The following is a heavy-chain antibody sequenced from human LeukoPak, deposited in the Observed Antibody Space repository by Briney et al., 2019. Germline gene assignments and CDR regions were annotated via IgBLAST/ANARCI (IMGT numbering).Heavy chain of an antibody. CDR3: ARVSSGYDGNYYYYYMDV. CDR1: GFTFDDSA. D-gene: IGHD5-12*01. V-gene: IGHV3-48*01. CDR2: ISSSSSTI. J-gene: IGHJ6*03. Sequence: GGSLRLSWAASGFTFDDSAMHSVRQAPGKGLEWVSFISSSSSTIYYADSVKGRLTISRDNAKNSLYLQMNSLRAEDTAVYYCARVSSGYDGNYYYYYMDVWGKGTTVTVSS.